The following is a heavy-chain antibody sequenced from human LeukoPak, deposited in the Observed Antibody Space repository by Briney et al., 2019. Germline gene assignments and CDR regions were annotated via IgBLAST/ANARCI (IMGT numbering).Heavy chain of an antibody. CDR2: INPNSGGT. Sequence: ASVKVSCKASGYTFTGYYMHWVRQAPGQGLEWMGWINPNSGGTNYAQKFQGRVTMTRDTSFSTAYMELSRLRSDDTAVYYCARVVYRSSWPFDYWGQGTLVTVSS. CDR1: GYTFTGYY. J-gene: IGHJ4*02. CDR3: ARVVYRSSWPFDY. D-gene: IGHD6-13*01. V-gene: IGHV1-2*02.